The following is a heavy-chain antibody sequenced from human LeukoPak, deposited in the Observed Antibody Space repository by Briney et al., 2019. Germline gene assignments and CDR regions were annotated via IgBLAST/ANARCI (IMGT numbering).Heavy chain of an antibody. J-gene: IGHJ4*02. D-gene: IGHD3-16*01. V-gene: IGHV3-30*02. CDR2: IRYDGSNK. CDR3: AKDWPLRVGTWFDYCGY. CDR1: GFTFSSYG. Sequence: GGSLRLSCAASGFTFSSYGMHWVRQAPGKGLEWVAFIRYDGSNKYYADSVKGRFTISRDNSKNTLYLQMNSLRAEDTAVYYCAKDWPLRVGTWFDYCGYWGQGTLVTVSS.